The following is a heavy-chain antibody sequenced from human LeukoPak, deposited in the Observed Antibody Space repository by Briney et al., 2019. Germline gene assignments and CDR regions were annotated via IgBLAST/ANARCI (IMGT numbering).Heavy chain of an antibody. V-gene: IGHV1-46*01. D-gene: IGHD3-10*01. CDR2: INPSGDST. Sequence: ASVKVSCKASGYTFTSYYIHWVRQAPGQGLEWMGVINPSGDSTSYAQKFQGRVTMTRDTSTSTVYMELSSPRSEDTAVHYCARSMIRGVTYYFDYWGQGTLVTVSS. CDR3: ARSMIRGVTYYFDY. J-gene: IGHJ4*02. CDR1: GYTFTSYY.